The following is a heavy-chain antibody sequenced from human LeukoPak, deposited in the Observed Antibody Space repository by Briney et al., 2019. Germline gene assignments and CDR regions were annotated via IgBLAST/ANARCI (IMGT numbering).Heavy chain of an antibody. CDR1: GYTFTGYY. CDR3: ARGPYGSGSYLLNSWFDP. J-gene: IGHJ5*02. Sequence: ASVKVSCKASGYTFTGYYMHWVRQAPGQGLEWMGWINPNSGGTNYAQKFQGRVTMTRDTSISTAYMELSRLRSDDTAVYYCARGPYGSGSYLLNSWFDPWGQGTLVTVSS. D-gene: IGHD3-10*01. V-gene: IGHV1-2*02. CDR2: INPNSGGT.